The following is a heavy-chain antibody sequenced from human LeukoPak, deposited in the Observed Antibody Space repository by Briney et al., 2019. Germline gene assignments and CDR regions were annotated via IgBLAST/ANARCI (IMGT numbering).Heavy chain of an antibody. D-gene: IGHD1-26*01. CDR2: IYTSGST. V-gene: IGHV4-4*09. CDR1: GGSISSYY. CDR3: ARQSSGSYFDY. Sequence: SETLSLTCTVSGGSISSYYWSWIRQPPGKGLEWIGYIYTSGSTNYNPSLKSRVTISVDTSKNQFSLKLSSVTAADTAVYYCARQSSGSYFDYWGQRTLVTVSS. J-gene: IGHJ4*02.